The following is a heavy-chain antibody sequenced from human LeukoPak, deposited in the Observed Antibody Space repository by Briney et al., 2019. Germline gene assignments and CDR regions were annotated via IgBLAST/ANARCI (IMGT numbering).Heavy chain of an antibody. Sequence: GGALRLSCAAYGFTFSSYGMQWVRQAPGRVLEWEAVISYDGSNKNYADSVKGRFTISRDNSKNTLYLQMNSLRAEDTAVYYCAKDLGDGSGPDYWGQGTLVTVSS. V-gene: IGHV3-30*18. CDR2: ISYDGSNK. CDR3: AKDLGDGSGPDY. J-gene: IGHJ4*02. D-gene: IGHD3-10*01. CDR1: GFTFSSYG.